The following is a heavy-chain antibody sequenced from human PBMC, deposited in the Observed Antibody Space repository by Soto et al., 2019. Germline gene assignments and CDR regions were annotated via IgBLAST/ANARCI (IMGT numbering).Heavy chain of an antibody. Sequence: GASVTVSCKASGYTFTSYAMHWVRQAPGQRLEWMGWINAGNGNTKYSQKFQGRVTITRDTSASTAYMELSSLRSEDTAVYYCARDQGGTYYDYVWGSYRPASFDYWGQGTLVTVSS. V-gene: IGHV1-3*01. CDR1: GYTFTSYA. J-gene: IGHJ4*02. CDR2: INAGNGNT. CDR3: ARDQGGTYYDYVWGSYRPASFDY. D-gene: IGHD3-16*02.